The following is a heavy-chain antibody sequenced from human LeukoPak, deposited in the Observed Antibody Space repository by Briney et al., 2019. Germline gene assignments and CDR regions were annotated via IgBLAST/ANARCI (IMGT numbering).Heavy chain of an antibody. V-gene: IGHV3-74*01. CDR3: PRNSVWGNYRYFDY. CDR1: GFTFSSYW. CDR2: INSDGSST. D-gene: IGHD3-16*02. Sequence: GGSLRLSCAASGFTFSSYWMHWVRQAPGKGLVWVSRINSDGSSTSNADSVKGRFTISRDNAKNTLYLQMNSLRAEDTAVYYCPRNSVWGNYRYFDYWGQGTLVTVSS. J-gene: IGHJ4*02.